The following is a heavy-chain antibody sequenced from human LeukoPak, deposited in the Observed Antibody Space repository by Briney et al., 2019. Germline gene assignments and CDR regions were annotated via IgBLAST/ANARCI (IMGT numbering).Heavy chain of an antibody. V-gene: IGHV4-34*01. CDR3: ARGVASSKMIQLWRSRFDY. D-gene: IGHD5-18*01. J-gene: IGHJ4*02. CDR1: GGSFSGSY. CDR2: INHSGST. Sequence: PSETLSLTCAVYGGSFSGSYWSWIRQPPGKGLEWIGEINHSGSTNYNPSLKSRVTISVDTSKNQFSLKLSSVTAADTAVYYCARGVASSKMIQLWRSRFDYWGQGTLVTVSS.